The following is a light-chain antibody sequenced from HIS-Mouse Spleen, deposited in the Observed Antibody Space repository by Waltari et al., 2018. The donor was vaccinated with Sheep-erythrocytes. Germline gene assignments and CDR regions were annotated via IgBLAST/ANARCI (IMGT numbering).Light chain of an antibody. J-gene: IGLJ1*01. CDR2: DVS. CDR3: CSYAGSYNHV. CDR1: SSDVGGDNY. V-gene: IGLV2-11*01. Sequence: QSALTQPRSVSGSPGQSVTISCTATSSDVGGDNYVSWYHQHPGKAPKLMIYDVSKRPSGVPDRFSGSKSGNTASLTISGLQAEDEADYYCCSYAGSYNHVFATGTKVTVL.